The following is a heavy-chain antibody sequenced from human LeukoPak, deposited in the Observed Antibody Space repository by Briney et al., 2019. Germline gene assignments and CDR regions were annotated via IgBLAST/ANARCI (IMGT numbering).Heavy chain of an antibody. V-gene: IGHV1-58*01. D-gene: IGHD1-26*01. CDR1: GFTFTSSA. CDR3: AADDVQRGSYPNWFDP. CDR2: IVVGSGNT. Sequence: SVKVSCKASGFTFTSSAVQWVRQARGQCLEWIGWIVVGSGNTNYAQKFQERVTITRDMSTSTAYMEQSSLRSEDTAVYYCAADDVQRGSYPNWFDPWGQGTLVTVSS. J-gene: IGHJ5*02.